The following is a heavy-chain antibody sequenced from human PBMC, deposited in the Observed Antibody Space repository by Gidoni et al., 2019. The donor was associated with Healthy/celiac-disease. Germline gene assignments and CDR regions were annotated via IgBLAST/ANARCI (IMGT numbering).Heavy chain of an antibody. CDR1: GFTFDDYA. CDR3: AKDKGGGAYYYYGMDV. D-gene: IGHD3-10*01. CDR2: MSWNSGSI. Sequence: DVQLVESGGGLVQPGRSLRLSCAASGFTFDDYAMHWVRQAPGKGLEWVSGMSWNSGSIGYADSVKGRFTISRDNAKNSLYLQMNSLRAEDTALYYCAKDKGGGAYYYYGMDVWGQGTTVTVSS. V-gene: IGHV3-9*01. J-gene: IGHJ6*02.